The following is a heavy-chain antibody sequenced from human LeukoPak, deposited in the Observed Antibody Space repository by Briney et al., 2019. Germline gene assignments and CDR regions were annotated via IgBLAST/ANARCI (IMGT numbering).Heavy chain of an antibody. CDR3: VKDRRNPYRPEGPFDP. CDR1: GFTLEDYA. D-gene: IGHD1-14*01. J-gene: IGHJ5*02. CDR2: INWNSGSI. Sequence: GGSLRLSCAASGFTLEDYAMHWVRQAPGKGLEWVSGINWNSGSIGYADSVKGRFTISRDNVMNSLYLQMNSLRPEDTALYYCVKDRRNPYRPEGPFDPWGQGTLVTVSS. V-gene: IGHV3-9*01.